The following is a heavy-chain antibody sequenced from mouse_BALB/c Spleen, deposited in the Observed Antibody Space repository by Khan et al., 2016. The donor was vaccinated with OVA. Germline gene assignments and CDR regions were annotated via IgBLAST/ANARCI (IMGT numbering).Heavy chain of an antibody. CDR2: ITNSGST. Sequence: EVQLQESGPGLVKPSQSLSLTCTVTGYSITRDYAWNWIRQFPGNKLEWMGYITNSGSTNYNPSLKSRISITRDTSKNQFFLQLNSVTTEDTATYYGASERGRYYAMDYWGQGTSVTVSA. V-gene: IGHV3-2*02. J-gene: IGHJ4*01. D-gene: IGHD4-1*01. CDR3: ASERGRYYAMDY. CDR1: GYSITRDYA.